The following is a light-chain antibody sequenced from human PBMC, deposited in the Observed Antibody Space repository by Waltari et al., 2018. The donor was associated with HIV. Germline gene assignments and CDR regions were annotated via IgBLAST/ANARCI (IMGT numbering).Light chain of an antibody. J-gene: IGLJ3*02. CDR2: EVS. CDR3: TSYVSSSTPV. Sequence: QSALTQPASVSGSPGQSITIPCDVNDYDYVSWYQHHPGKAPKVSIYEVSNRPSGLSNRFSGSKSGNTATLTISGLQPEDEAVYFCTSYVSSSTPVFGRGTKVTVL. V-gene: IGLV2-14*01. CDR1: DVNDYDY.